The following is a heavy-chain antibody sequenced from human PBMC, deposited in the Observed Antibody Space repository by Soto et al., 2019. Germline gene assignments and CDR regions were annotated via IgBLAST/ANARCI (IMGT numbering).Heavy chain of an antibody. V-gene: IGHV4-59*01. CDR1: GGSISSYY. CDR2: IYYSGST. J-gene: IGHJ4*02. CDR3: ARRYGASFDC. D-gene: IGHD4-17*01. Sequence: SETLSLACTVSGGSISSYYWSWIRQPPGKGLEWIGYIYYSGSTNYNPSLKSRVTISVDTSKNQFSLKLSSVTAADTAVYYCARRYGASFDCWGQGTLATVYS.